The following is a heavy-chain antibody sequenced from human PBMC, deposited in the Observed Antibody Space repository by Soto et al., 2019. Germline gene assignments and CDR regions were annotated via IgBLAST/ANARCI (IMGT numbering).Heavy chain of an antibody. CDR3: AREVFCSSSSCQVRYGMDV. CDR2: INSGGST. V-gene: IGHV3-53*01. J-gene: IGHJ6*02. CDR1: GFTVSSHY. D-gene: IGHD2-2*01. Sequence: GSLRLSCAPSGFTVSSHYMSWVRQAPGKGLEWVSVINSGGSTYYADSVKGRFTISRDHSRNTLYLQMNSLRVEDTAVYSCAREVFCSSSSCQVRYGMDVWGQGTTVTVSS.